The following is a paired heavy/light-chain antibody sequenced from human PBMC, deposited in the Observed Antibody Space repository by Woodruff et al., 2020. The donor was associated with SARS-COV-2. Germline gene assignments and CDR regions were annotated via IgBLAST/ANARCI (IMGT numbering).Light chain of an antibody. CDR3: QQSYSTPRGSFT. J-gene: IGKJ3*01. CDR1: QSISSY. V-gene: IGKV1-39*01. CDR2: AAS. Sequence: DIQMTQSPSSLSASVGDRVTITCRASQSISSYLNWYQQKPGKAPKLLIYAASSLQSGVPSRFSGSGSGTDFTLTISSLQPEDFATYYCQQSYSTPRGSFTFGPGTKVDIK.
Heavy chain of an antibody. Sequence: QVQLQESGPGLVKPSETLSLTCTVSGYSISSGYYWGWIRQPPGKGLEWIGSIYHSGSTYYNPSLKSRVTISVDTSKNQFSLKLSSVTAADTAVYYCARDRPYDFWSGYGKAFDYWGQGTLVTVSS. D-gene: IGHD3-3*01. CDR2: IYHSGST. J-gene: IGHJ4*02. V-gene: IGHV4-38-2*02. CDR3: ARDRPYDFWSGYGKAFDY. CDR1: GYSISSGYY.